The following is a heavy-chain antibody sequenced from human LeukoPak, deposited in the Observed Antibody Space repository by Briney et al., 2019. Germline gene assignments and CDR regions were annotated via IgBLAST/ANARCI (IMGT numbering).Heavy chain of an antibody. Sequence: SETLXLTCAVYGGSFSGYYWSWIRQPPGKGLEWIGEINHSGSTNYNPSLKSRVTISVDTSKNQFSLKLSSVTAADTAVYYCARPPWYWGQGTLVTVSS. CDR2: INHSGST. CDR3: ARPPWY. J-gene: IGHJ4*02. V-gene: IGHV4-34*01. CDR1: GGSFSGYY.